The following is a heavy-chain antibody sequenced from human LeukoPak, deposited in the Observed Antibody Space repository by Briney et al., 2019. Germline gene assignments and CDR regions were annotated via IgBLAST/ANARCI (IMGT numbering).Heavy chain of an antibody. CDR2: ISGSGVSGGNT. CDR1: GFTFSSYA. J-gene: IGHJ4*02. Sequence: GGSLRLSCAASGFTFSSYAMSWVRQAPGKGLEWVSNISGSGVSGGNTYYADSVKGRFTISRDSSKNTLYLQMNSLRTEDTAVYYCAKSSNNRFDYWGQGTLVTVSS. V-gene: IGHV3-23*01. CDR3: AKSSNNRFDY. D-gene: IGHD1/OR15-1a*01.